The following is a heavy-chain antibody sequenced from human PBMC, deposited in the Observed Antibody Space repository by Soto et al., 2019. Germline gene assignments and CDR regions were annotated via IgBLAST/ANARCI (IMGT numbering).Heavy chain of an antibody. Sequence: QVQLVQSGAEVKKPGSSVKVSCKASGGTFNTFSVTWVRQAPGQGLEWMGRIIPILAMPNYSHKFQGRVTMTADKSSNTAYMELSRLTSDDTAVYYCAKEPEYSSAWYGMDVWGQGPTVTVS. CDR1: GGTFNTFS. D-gene: IGHD3-22*01. V-gene: IGHV1-69*08. J-gene: IGHJ6*02. CDR2: IIPILAMP. CDR3: AKEPEYSSAWYGMDV.